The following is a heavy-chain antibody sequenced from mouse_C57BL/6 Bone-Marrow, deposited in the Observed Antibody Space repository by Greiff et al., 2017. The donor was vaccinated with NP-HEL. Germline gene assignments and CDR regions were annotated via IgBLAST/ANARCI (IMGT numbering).Heavy chain of an antibody. CDR3: AGYYYGSSYCYFDY. D-gene: IGHD1-1*01. Sequence: QVQLQQSGAELARPGASVKLSCKASGYTFTSYGISWVKQRTGQGLEWIGEIYPRSGNTYYNEKFKGKATLTADKSSSTAYMELRSLTSEDSAVYFCAGYYYGSSYCYFDYWGQGTTLTVSS. CDR1: GYTFTSYG. J-gene: IGHJ2*01. CDR2: IYPRSGNT. V-gene: IGHV1-81*01.